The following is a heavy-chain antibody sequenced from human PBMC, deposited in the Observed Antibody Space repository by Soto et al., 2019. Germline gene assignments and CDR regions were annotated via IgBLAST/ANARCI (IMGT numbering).Heavy chain of an antibody. D-gene: IGHD6-19*01. CDR3: ARGLGAGGAVASDTFNI. Sequence: QVPLVQSGAEVKKPGASVKVSCKGSGYIFSRYGISWVRQAPGQGLEWMGWINTYNGDTRFGQSLQGRVTMTTDTSTSTAYMELRSLRSDDTAVYYCARGLGAGGAVASDTFNIWGQGTLVTVSS. CDR1: GYIFSRYG. V-gene: IGHV1-18*01. J-gene: IGHJ3*02. CDR2: INTYNGDT.